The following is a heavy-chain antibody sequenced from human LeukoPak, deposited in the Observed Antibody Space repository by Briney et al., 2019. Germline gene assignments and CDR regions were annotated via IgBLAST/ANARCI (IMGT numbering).Heavy chain of an antibody. J-gene: IGHJ2*01. CDR3: ARGPFKVVVTAITPGHWYFDL. V-gene: IGHV6-1*01. CDR1: GDSVSSNSAA. Sequence: SQTLSLTCAISGDSVSSNSAAWNWIRQSPSRGLEWLGRTYYRSKWYNDYAVSVKSRITINPDTSKNQFSLKLSSVTAADTAVYYCARGPFKVVVTAITPGHWYFDLWGRGTLVTVSS. D-gene: IGHD2-21*02. CDR2: TYYRSKWYN.